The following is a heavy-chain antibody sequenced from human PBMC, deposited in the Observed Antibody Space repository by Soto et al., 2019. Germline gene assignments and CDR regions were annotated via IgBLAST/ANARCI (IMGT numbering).Heavy chain of an antibody. J-gene: IGHJ6*02. CDR3: AREPGYCSSTSCYRYGMDV. CDR2: INPNSGGT. Sequence: ASVKVSCKASGYTFTGYYMHWVRQAPGQGLEWMGWINPNSGGTNCAQKFQGRVTMTRDTSISTAYMELSRLRSDDTAVYYCAREPGYCSSTSCYRYGMDVWGQGTTVTVSS. D-gene: IGHD2-2*01. V-gene: IGHV1-2*02. CDR1: GYTFTGYY.